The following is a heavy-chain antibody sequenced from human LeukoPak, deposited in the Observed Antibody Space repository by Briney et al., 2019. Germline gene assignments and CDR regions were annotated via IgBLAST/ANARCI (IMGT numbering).Heavy chain of an antibody. CDR1: GGSFSGYY. V-gene: IGHV4-34*01. CDR3: ARDSFFGTYAFDI. Sequence: SETLSLTCAVYGGSFSGYYWSWIRQPPGKGLEWIGEINHSGSTNYNPSLKSRVTISVDTSKNQFSLKLSSVTAADTAVYYCARDSFFGTYAFDIWGQGTMVTVSS. J-gene: IGHJ3*02. CDR2: INHSGST. D-gene: IGHD3-10*01.